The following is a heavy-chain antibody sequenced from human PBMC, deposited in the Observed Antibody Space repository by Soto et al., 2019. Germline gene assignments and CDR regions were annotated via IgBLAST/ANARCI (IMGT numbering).Heavy chain of an antibody. D-gene: IGHD5-18*01. CDR1: GFTFSSYA. V-gene: IGHV3-23*01. Sequence: PGGSLRLSCAASGFTFSSYAMSWVRQAPGKGLEWVSSISGSGGSTYYADSVKGRFTISRDNSKNTLYLQMNSLRAEDTAVYYCAKLIQLWPAYYFDYWGQGTLGTVSS. CDR2: ISGSGGST. CDR3: AKLIQLWPAYYFDY. J-gene: IGHJ4*02.